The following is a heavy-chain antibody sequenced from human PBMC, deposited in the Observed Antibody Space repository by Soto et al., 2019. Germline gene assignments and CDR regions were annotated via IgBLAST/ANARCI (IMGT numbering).Heavy chain of an antibody. J-gene: IGHJ4*02. CDR2: ISVYNGNT. Sequence: ASVKVSCKASGYTFTSYCISWVRQAPGQGLEWMGWISVYNGNTNYAQNLQGRVTMTTDTSTSTAYMEPRSLRSDDTAVYYCARDLYPFGYYFDYWGQGTLVTVSS. CDR1: GYTFTSYC. CDR3: ARDLYPFGYYFDY. V-gene: IGHV1-18*01. D-gene: IGHD3-3*01.